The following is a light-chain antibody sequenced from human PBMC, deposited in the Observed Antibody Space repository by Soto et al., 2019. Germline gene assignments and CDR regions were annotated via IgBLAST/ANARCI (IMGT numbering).Light chain of an antibody. Sequence: QSALTQPPSASGSPGQSVTISCTGTSSDVGSYNYVSWYQQHPGKAPKLMIYEVSKRPSGVPDRFSGSKSGNTASLTVSGLQAEDEADYYCSSYAGSDVIFGGGTQLTVL. CDR1: SSDVGSYNY. J-gene: IGLJ2*01. CDR2: EVS. V-gene: IGLV2-8*01. CDR3: SSYAGSDVI.